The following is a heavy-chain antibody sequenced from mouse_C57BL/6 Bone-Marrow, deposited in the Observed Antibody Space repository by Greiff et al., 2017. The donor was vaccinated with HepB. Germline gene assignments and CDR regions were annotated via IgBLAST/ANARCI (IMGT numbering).Heavy chain of an antibody. CDR3: ERGGDGYYEVMDY. Sequence: VQLQQPGTELVKPGASVKLSCKASGYTFTSYWMHWVKQRPGQGLEWIGNINPSNGGTNYNEKFKSKATLTVDKSSSTAYMQLSNLTSEDSAVYYYERGGDGYYEVMDYWGQGTSVTVSA. J-gene: IGHJ4*01. CDR1: GYTFTSYW. D-gene: IGHD2-3*01. CDR2: INPSNGGT. V-gene: IGHV1-53*01.